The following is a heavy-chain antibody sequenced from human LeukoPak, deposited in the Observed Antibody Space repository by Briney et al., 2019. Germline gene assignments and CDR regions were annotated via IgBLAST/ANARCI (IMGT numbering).Heavy chain of an antibody. V-gene: IGHV4-39*07. CDR2: IYYSGST. CDR1: GGSISSSSDY. J-gene: IGHJ4*02. Sequence: SETLSLTCTVSGGSISSSSDYRGWIRQPPGRGLEWIGSIYYSGSTYYTPSIQSRVTISVDTSKNQFSLNLRTVTAAATAVYYCARGTRRSSYIDYWGQGTLVTVSS. D-gene: IGHD6-13*01. CDR3: ARGTRRSSYIDY.